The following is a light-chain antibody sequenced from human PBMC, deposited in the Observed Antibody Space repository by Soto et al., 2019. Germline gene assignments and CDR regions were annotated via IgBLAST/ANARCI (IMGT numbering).Light chain of an antibody. CDR3: AAWDNNLSAVV. Sequence: QSVLTQPPSVSAAPGQKVTISCSGSNSNIGINYVSWYQQLPGAAPKLLIYDSYKRPSGIPDRFSGSKSGTSATLDIAGIQTGDEADFYCAAWDNNLSAVVFGGGTKVTVL. V-gene: IGLV1-51*01. CDR1: NSNIGINY. J-gene: IGLJ2*01. CDR2: DSY.